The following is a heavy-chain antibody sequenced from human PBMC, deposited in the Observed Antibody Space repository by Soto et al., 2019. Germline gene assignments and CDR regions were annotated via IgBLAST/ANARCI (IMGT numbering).Heavy chain of an antibody. V-gene: IGHV3-33*01. J-gene: IGHJ4*02. Sequence: QVHLVESGGGVVQPGRSLRLSCATSGFTFNSYGMHWVRQAPGKGLEWVAVIWNDESNIYYADSVKGRFTISRDNANNTLYLQMNGLRAEDTAVYYCVRCDGERIGELDYWGQGTLVTVSS. D-gene: IGHD3-10*01. CDR2: IWNDESNI. CDR1: GFTFNSYG. CDR3: VRCDGERIGELDY.